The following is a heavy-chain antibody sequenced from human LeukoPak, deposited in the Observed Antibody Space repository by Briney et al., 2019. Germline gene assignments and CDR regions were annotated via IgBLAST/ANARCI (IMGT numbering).Heavy chain of an antibody. D-gene: IGHD3-9*01. Sequence: SETLSLTCTVSGGSISSSSYYWGWIRQPPGKGLEWIGSIYYSGSTYYNPSLKSRVTISVDTSKNQFSLKLSSVTAADTAVYYCAIDRGDILDNWFDPWGQGTLVTVSS. V-gene: IGHV4-39*07. CDR2: IYYSGST. CDR1: GGSISSSSYY. CDR3: AIDRGDILDNWFDP. J-gene: IGHJ5*02.